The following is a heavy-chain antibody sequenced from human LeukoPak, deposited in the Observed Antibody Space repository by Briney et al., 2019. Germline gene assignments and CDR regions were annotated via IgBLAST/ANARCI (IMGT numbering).Heavy chain of an antibody. J-gene: IGHJ3*02. V-gene: IGHV1-69*04. D-gene: IGHD6-13*01. CDR2: IIPILGIA. Sequence: SVKVSCKASGYTFTSYDINWVRQAPGQGLEWMGRIIPILGIANYAQKLQGRVTITADKSTSTAYMELSSLRSEDTAVYYCARPLISTGIAAAGDDAFDIWGQGTMVTVSS. CDR1: GYTFTSYD. CDR3: ARPLISTGIAAAGDDAFDI.